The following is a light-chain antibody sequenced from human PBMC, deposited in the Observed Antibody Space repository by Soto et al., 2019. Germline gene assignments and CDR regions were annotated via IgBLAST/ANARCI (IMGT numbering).Light chain of an antibody. Sequence: EIVLTHSPGTLSLSPGERATLSCRASQSVSNNYLAWYQQKPGQAPSLLIYGASTRATGTPARFSGSGSGTDFTLTITPLEPEDFAVYFCQQYGSSPITFGQGTRLEI. CDR2: GAS. V-gene: IGKV3-20*01. CDR3: QQYGSSPIT. CDR1: QSVSNNY. J-gene: IGKJ5*01.